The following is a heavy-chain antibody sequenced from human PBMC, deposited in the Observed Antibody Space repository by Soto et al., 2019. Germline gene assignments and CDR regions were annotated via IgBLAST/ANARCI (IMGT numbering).Heavy chain of an antibody. Sequence: QVQLVQSGAEVKKPGSSVKVSCKASGGTFSSYTISWVRQAPGQGLEWMGRIIPILGIAHYAQKFQGRVTSTADKSTGTAYMKVSSLRSEDTAVYDFATTLRRRATRTIDYWGQGTLVTVSS. CDR1: GGTFSSYT. CDR2: IIPILGIA. CDR3: ATTLRRRATRTIDY. V-gene: IGHV1-69*02. J-gene: IGHJ4*02. D-gene: IGHD1-26*01.